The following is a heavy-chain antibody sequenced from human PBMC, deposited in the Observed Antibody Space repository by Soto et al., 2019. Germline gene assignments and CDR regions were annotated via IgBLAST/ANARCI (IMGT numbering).Heavy chain of an antibody. CDR3: AKGLYGYYYYGMDV. CDR2: ISGSGGST. V-gene: IGHV3-23*01. D-gene: IGHD2-8*01. CDR1: GFTFSSYA. J-gene: IGHJ6*02. Sequence: GGSLRLSCAASGFTFSSYAMSWVRQAPGKGLEWVSAISGSGGSTYYADSVKGRFTISRDNSKNTLYLQMNSLRAEDTAVYYCAKGLYGYYYYGMDVWGQGTTVTVSS.